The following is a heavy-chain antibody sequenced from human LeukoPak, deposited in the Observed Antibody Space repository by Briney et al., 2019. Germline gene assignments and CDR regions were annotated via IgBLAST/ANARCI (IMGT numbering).Heavy chain of an antibody. CDR3: ARVDSGSYGGSIDY. CDR2: IYHSGII. D-gene: IGHD1-26*01. Sequence: KPSETLSLTCGVSSGSISSSNWWSWVRQPPGKGLEWIGDIYHSGIINYNPSLKSRVTISVDKSKNQFSLKLRSVTAADTAMYYCARVDSGSYGGSIDYWGQGTLVTVSS. V-gene: IGHV4-4*02. CDR1: SGSISSSNW. J-gene: IGHJ4*02.